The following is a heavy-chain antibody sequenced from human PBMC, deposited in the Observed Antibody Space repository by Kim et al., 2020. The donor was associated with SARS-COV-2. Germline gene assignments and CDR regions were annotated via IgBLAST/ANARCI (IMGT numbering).Heavy chain of an antibody. J-gene: IGHJ4*02. CDR1: GGSITSGSYY. CDR3: ARGLGSSSWYSDY. Sequence: SETLSLTCTVSGGSITSGSYYWSWIRQPAGEGLEWIGRIYTSGSTTYSPSLKSRVTISLDTSKNQFSLKLTSVTAADTAVYYCARGLGSSSWYSDYWGQGTLVTVSS. CDR2: IYTSGST. D-gene: IGHD6-13*01. V-gene: IGHV4-61*02.